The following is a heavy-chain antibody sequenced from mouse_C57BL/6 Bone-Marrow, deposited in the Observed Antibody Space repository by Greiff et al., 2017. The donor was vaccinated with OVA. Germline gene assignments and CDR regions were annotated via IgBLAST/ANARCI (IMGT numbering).Heavy chain of an antibody. V-gene: IGHV14-4*01. CDR1: GFNIKDDY. CDR3: TTTGYWYFDV. Sequence: VQLKQSGAELVRPGASVKLSCTASGFNIKDDYMHWVKQRPEQGLEWIGWIDPENGDTEYASKFQGKATITADTSSNTAYLQLSSLTSEDTAVYYCTTTGYWYFDVWGTGTTVTVSS. CDR2: IDPENGDT. J-gene: IGHJ1*03.